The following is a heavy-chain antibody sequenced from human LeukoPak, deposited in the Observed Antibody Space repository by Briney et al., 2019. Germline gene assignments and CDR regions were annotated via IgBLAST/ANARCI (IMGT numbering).Heavy chain of an antibody. V-gene: IGHV4-59*08. CDR1: GGSISSYY. CDR2: IYYSGST. Sequence: SENLSLTCTVSGGSISSYYWSWIRQPPGKGLEWIGYIYYSGSTNYNPSLKSRVTISVDTSKNQFSLKLSSVTAADTAVYYCARRYYGDYGHDAFDIWGQGTMVTVSS. J-gene: IGHJ3*02. D-gene: IGHD4-17*01. CDR3: ARRYYGDYGHDAFDI.